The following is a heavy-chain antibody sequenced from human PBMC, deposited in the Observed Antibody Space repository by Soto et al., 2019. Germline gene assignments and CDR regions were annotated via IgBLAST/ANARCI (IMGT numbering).Heavy chain of an antibody. V-gene: IGHV1-18*01. CDR2: ISAYSGNT. CDR3: ARDSPPSDY. Sequence: QVQLVQSGAEVKKPGASVKVSCKASGYTFSSYAITWVRQAPGQGLEWMAWISAYSGNTNYAQKFQGRVPMTTDTSTNTAYMELRSLSSDDTAVYYCARDSPPSDYWGQGTLVTVSS. CDR1: GYTFSSYA. J-gene: IGHJ4*02.